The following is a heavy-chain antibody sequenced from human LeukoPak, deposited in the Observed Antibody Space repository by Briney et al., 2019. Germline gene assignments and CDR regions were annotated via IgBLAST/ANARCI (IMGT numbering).Heavy chain of an antibody. Sequence: SETLSLTCTVSGGAVNSYYWSFIRQPPGKGLEWIGDISHSGNTDYAPSLKSRVTMSLDTSKNQFSLKLTSVTAADTALYYCARVQYFDNGGYWNLDYGGEGTLVTVSS. V-gene: IGHV4-59*02. D-gene: IGHD3-22*01. CDR1: GGAVNSYY. J-gene: IGHJ4*02. CDR2: ISHSGNT. CDR3: ARVQYFDNGGYWNLDY.